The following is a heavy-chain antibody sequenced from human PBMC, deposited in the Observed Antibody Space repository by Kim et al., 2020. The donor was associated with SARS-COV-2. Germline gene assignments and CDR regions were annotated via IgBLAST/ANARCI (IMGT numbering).Heavy chain of an antibody. D-gene: IGHD3-9*01. CDR3: ARDREYFDWLAHNNWFDP. V-gene: IGHV4-39*07. Sequence: SETLSLTCTVSGGSISSSSYYWGWIRQPPGKGLEWIGSIYYSGSTYYNPSLKSRVTISVDTSKNQFSLKLSSVTAADTAVYYCARDREYFDWLAHNNWFDPWGQGTLVTVSS. J-gene: IGHJ5*02. CDR2: IYYSGST. CDR1: GGSISSSSYY.